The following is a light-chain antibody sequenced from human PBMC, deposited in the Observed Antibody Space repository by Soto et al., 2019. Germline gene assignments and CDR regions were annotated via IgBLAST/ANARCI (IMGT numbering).Light chain of an antibody. CDR2: GAS. CDR1: QNVRTN. V-gene: IGKV3-15*01. J-gene: IGKJ5*01. CDR3: QQYSNWPPIT. Sequence: EIVLTQSPGTLSLSPGERVTLSCRASQNVRTNYLAWYQQKPGQAPRLLIYGASTRATGIPARFSGSGSGTEFTLTISSLQSEDFAVYYCQQYSNWPPITFGQGTRLEIK.